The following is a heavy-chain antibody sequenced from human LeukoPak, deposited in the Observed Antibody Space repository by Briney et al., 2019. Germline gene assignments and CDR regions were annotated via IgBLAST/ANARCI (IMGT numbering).Heavy chain of an antibody. V-gene: IGHV1-2*02. J-gene: IGHJ4*02. Sequence: ASVKVSCKASGYTFTGYYTHWVRQAPGQGLECMGWININTGGTTYPQKFKGRVTMTRDTSITTAYMELSSLTSDDTAVYYCARDPGYKTLDYWGQGTLVTVSS. D-gene: IGHD1-1*01. CDR1: GYTFTGYY. CDR2: ININTGGT. CDR3: ARDPGYKTLDY.